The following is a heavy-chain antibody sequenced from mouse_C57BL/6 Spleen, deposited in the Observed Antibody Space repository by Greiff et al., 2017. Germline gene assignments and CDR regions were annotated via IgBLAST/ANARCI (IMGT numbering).Heavy chain of an antibody. CDR2: INPYNGGT. CDR1: GYTFTDYY. Sequence: EVQLQQSGPVLVKPGASVKMSCKASGYTFTDYYMNWVKQSHGKSLEWIGVINPYNGGTSYNQKFKGKATLTVDKSSSTAYMELNSLTSEDSAVYYCARGFLGIYYDYEGAMDYWGQGTSVTVSS. CDR3: ARGFLGIYYDYEGAMDY. J-gene: IGHJ4*01. D-gene: IGHD2-4*01. V-gene: IGHV1-19*01.